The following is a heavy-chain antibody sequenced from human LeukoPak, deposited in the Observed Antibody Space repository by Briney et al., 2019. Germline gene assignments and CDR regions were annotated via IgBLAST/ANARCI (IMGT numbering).Heavy chain of an antibody. Sequence: GGSLRLSCAASGFTFSSYSMNWVRHAPGKGLEWVSYISNSSSYIYYADSVKGRFTSSRDNAKNSLYLQMNGLRAEDTAVYYCARGNSDYKGGFDYWGQGTLVTVS. D-gene: IGHD5-12*01. J-gene: IGHJ4*02. CDR3: ARGNSDYKGGFDY. CDR1: GFTFSSYS. CDR2: ISNSSSYI. V-gene: IGHV3-21*01.